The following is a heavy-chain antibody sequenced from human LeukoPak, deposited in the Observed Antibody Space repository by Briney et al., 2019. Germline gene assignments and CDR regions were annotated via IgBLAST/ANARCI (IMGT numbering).Heavy chain of an antibody. CDR3: ARGYSSSPRLGMDV. CDR1: GFTFSSYA. D-gene: IGHD6-13*01. V-gene: IGHV3-64*01. CDR2: ISSNGGST. Sequence: GGSLRLSCAASGFTFSSYAMHWVRQAPGKGLEYVSAISSNGGSTCYANSVKGRFTISRDNSKNTLYLQMGSLRAEDMAVYYCARGYSSSPRLGMDVWGQGTTVTVSS. J-gene: IGHJ6*02.